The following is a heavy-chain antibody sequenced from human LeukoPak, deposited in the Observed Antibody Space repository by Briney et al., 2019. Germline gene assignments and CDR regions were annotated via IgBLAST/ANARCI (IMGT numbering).Heavy chain of an antibody. CDR1: GGSIGSSDSF. Sequence: SETLSLTCTVSGGSIGSSDSFWGWIRQPPGKGLEWIGSIYYSGTTYYNPSLKSRLTISVDTSKNHFSLKLTSVTAADTAVYYCAREGDDAFDIWGQGTMVTVSS. CDR2: IYYSGTT. J-gene: IGHJ3*02. CDR3: AREGDDAFDI. D-gene: IGHD3-10*01. V-gene: IGHV4-39*07.